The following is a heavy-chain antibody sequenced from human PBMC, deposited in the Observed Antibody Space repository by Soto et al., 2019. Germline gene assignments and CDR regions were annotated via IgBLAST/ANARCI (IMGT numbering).Heavy chain of an antibody. CDR1: GYTFTSYA. CDR3: ARDLGGWPDY. V-gene: IGHV1-3*01. Sequence: QVQLVQSGAEVKKPGASVKVSCKASGYTFTSYAMQWVRQAPGQRLEWMGWINAGNGNTKYSQKFQGRVTITSDTSASKDYMELSSLRSEDTAVYYCARDLGGWPDYWGQGTLVTVSS. J-gene: IGHJ4*02. CDR2: INAGNGNT. D-gene: IGHD6-19*01.